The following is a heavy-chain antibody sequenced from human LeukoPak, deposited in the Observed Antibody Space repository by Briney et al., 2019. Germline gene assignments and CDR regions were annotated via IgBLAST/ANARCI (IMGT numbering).Heavy chain of an antibody. CDR2: ISSSSSYI. Sequence: PGGSLRLSCAASGFTFSSYSMKWVRQAPGKGLEWVSSISSSSSYIYYADSVKGRFTISRDNAKNSLYLQMNSLRAEDTAVYYCARDHYGDYLWYFDLWGRGTLVTVSS. V-gene: IGHV3-21*01. CDR1: GFTFSSYS. D-gene: IGHD4-17*01. J-gene: IGHJ2*01. CDR3: ARDHYGDYLWYFDL.